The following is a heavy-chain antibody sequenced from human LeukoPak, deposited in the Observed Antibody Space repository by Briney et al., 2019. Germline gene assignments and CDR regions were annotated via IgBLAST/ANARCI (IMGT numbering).Heavy chain of an antibody. J-gene: IGHJ5*02. D-gene: IGHD6-13*01. CDR1: GCTFSSYW. Sequence: GGSLRLSCAASGCTFSSYWMHWVRQAPGKGRVWFSRINSDGSSTSYADSVKGRFTISRDNAKNTLYLQMNSLRAEDTAVYYCARERGGIAAAGTGTFDPWGQGTLVTVSS. CDR2: INSDGSST. V-gene: IGHV3-74*01. CDR3: ARERGGIAAAGTGTFDP.